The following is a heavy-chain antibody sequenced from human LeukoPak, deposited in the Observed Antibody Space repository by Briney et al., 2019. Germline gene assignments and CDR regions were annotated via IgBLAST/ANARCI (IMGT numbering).Heavy chain of an antibody. V-gene: IGHV3-21*01. CDR3: ARVTNQHYFDY. CDR2: ISSSSSYI. J-gene: IGHJ4*02. Sequence: GGSLRLSCAASGFTFSSYSMNWVRQAPGKGLEWVSSISSSSSYIYYADSVKGRFTISRDNAKNSLYLQTNSLRAEDTAVYYCARVTNQHYFDYWGQGTLVTVSS. CDR1: GFTFSSYS. D-gene: IGHD4-11*01.